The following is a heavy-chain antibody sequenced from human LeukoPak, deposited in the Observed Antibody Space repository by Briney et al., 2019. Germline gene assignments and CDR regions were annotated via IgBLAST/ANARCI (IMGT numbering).Heavy chain of an antibody. J-gene: IGHJ6*02. CDR1: GFSFSSYA. D-gene: IGHD6-19*01. V-gene: IGHV3-23*01. CDR2: IDAGGGDT. Sequence: GGSLRLSCAASGFSFSSYAMTWVRQAPGKGLEWVSSIDAGGGDTYHSDSVKGRFTIFRDNSMNTLYLQMNSLRADDTAVYYCGRPTKYWLVRGNGVDVWGQGTTVTVSS. CDR3: GRPTKYWLVRGNGVDV.